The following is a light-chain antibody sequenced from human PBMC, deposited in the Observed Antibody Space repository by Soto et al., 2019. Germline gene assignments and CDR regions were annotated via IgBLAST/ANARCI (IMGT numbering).Light chain of an antibody. V-gene: IGKV1-13*02. J-gene: IGKJ5*01. CDR1: QGISSA. CDR3: QQFNSYPLL. CDR2: DAS. Sequence: AIQLTQSPSSLSASVGDRVTITCRASQGISSALAWYQQKPGKAPKLLIYDASSLESGVPSRFSGSGSGTDFTLTISSLQLEDFATYYCQQFNSYPLLFGQGTRLEIK.